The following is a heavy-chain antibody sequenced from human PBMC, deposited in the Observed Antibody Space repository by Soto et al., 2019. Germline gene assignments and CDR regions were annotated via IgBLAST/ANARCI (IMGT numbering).Heavy chain of an antibody. J-gene: IGHJ4*02. V-gene: IGHV3-23*01. CDR2: ISGGGGST. CDR1: GFTFSIYA. D-gene: IGHD1-26*01. Sequence: PGGSLRLSCAASGFTFSIYAMSWVRQAPGKGLEWVSAISGGGGSTYYADSVKGRFTISRDNSKNTLYLQMNGLRAEDTAVYYCAKDGRRWDLPADYWGQGALVTVSS. CDR3: AKDGRRWDLPADY.